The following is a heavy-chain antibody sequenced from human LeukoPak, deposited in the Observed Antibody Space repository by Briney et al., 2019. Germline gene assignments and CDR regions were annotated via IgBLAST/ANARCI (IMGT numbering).Heavy chain of an antibody. Sequence: SETLSLTCTVSGGSISSGSYYWSWIRQPAGKGLEWIGRIYTSGSTNYNPSLKSRVTISVDTSKNQFSLKLSSVTAADTAVYYCARFTMIRLDAFDIWGQGTMVTVSS. J-gene: IGHJ3*02. D-gene: IGHD3-22*01. V-gene: IGHV4-61*02. CDR3: ARFTMIRLDAFDI. CDR1: GGSISSGSYY. CDR2: IYTSGST.